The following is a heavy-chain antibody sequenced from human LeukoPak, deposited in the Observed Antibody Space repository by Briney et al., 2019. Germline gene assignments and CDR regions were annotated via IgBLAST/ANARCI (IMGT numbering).Heavy chain of an antibody. Sequence: GRSLRLSCAASGFTFSIYAMAWVRQAPGTGLEWVSGITGSGSGGYTFYADSVKGRFTISRDNSKNTLYLQMNSLRAEDTAVYYCAEDPQWSGINYWGQGTLVTVSS. V-gene: IGHV3-23*01. CDR1: GFTFSIYA. J-gene: IGHJ4*01. CDR3: AEDPQWSGINY. D-gene: IGHD2-8*01. CDR2: ITGSGSGGYT.